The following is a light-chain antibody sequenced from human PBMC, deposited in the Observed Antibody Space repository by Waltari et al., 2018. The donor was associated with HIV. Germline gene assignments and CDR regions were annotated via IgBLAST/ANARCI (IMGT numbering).Light chain of an antibody. CDR3: CSYGSSATFVV. V-gene: IGLV2-23*02. CDR2: EVT. Sequence: QSALTQPASVSGSPGQSITISCTETSSDVGNYNLVSWYQQYTGKAPKLLIYEVTKRPSGVSSRFSGSKSGNTASLTISVLQSEDEANYYCCSYGSSATFVVFGGGTRVTV. CDR1: SSDVGNYNL. J-gene: IGLJ2*01.